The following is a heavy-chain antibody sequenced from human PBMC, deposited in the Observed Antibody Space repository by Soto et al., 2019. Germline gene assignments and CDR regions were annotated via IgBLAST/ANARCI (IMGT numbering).Heavy chain of an antibody. Sequence: EVQLLESGGGLVQPGGSLRLSCAASGFTFSNYAVTWVRQAPGKGLEWVSTISGSGGSTYYADSVKGRFTISRDNSQNTLYLQMTGLRAEDTAVYCCAKDRGSSWYVIDCWGQGTLVSVSS. CDR2: ISGSGGST. J-gene: IGHJ4*02. V-gene: IGHV3-23*01. D-gene: IGHD6-13*01. CDR3: AKDRGSSWYVIDC. CDR1: GFTFSNYA.